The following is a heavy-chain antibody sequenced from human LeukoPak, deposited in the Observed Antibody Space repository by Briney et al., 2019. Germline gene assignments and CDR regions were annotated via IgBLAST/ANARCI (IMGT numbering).Heavy chain of an antibody. V-gene: IGHV3-48*01. CDR3: AKDERNWNYNLASQTYD. CDR1: GFTFSSST. CDR2: ISSSGNTI. J-gene: IGHJ4*02. Sequence: GGSLRLSCAASGFTFSSSTMNWVRQAPGKGLEWVSYISSSGNTIYYADSVKGRFTISRDNSKNTLYLQMSSLRAEDTAVYYCAKDERNWNYNLASQTYDWGQGTLVTVSS. D-gene: IGHD1-7*01.